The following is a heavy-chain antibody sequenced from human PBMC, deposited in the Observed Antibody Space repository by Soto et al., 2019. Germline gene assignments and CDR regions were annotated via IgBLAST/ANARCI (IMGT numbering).Heavy chain of an antibody. CDR3: AKEGGSIGGWFGRKFDS. CDR1: GFTPNTHA. Sequence: GGSLRLSCAASGFTPNTHALSWVRPAPGKGLEWVSSISSGGTTTFYAASVVGRFTISRGKSKNTLYLQMNSLRADETAVYSCAKEGGSIGGWFGRKFDSWGQGTQVTVSS. CDR2: ISSGGTTT. V-gene: IGHV3-23*01. J-gene: IGHJ4*02. D-gene: IGHD3-16*01.